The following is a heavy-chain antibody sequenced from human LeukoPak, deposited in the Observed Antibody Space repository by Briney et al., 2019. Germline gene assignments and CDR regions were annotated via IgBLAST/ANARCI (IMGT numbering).Heavy chain of an antibody. V-gene: IGHV3-74*01. CDR3: ARAGRITIFGVVIPDRYYFDY. CDR1: GFTFSTSW. CDR2: INSDGSGT. Sequence: GGSLRLSCAASGFTFSTSWMHWVRQAPGKGLVWVSRINSDGSGTTYADSVKGRFTISRDNAKNTLYLQMNSLRAEDTAVYYCARAGRITIFGVVIPDRYYFDYWGQGTLVTVSS. D-gene: IGHD3-3*01. J-gene: IGHJ4*02.